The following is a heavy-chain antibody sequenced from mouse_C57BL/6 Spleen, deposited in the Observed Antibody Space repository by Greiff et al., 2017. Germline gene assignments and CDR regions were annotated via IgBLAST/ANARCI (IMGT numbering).Heavy chain of an antibody. Sequence: QVQLQQPGAELVRPWSSVKLPCKASGYTFTSYWMQWVKQRPIQDLEWIGNINPSDSETHYNQKFKDKATLTVDNSSSTAYMQLSSLTSEDSAVYYCARDSSGPDYWGQGTTLTVSS. CDR3: ARDSSGPDY. J-gene: IGHJ2*01. CDR1: GYTFTSYW. CDR2: INPSDSET. D-gene: IGHD3-2*02. V-gene: IGHV1-52*01.